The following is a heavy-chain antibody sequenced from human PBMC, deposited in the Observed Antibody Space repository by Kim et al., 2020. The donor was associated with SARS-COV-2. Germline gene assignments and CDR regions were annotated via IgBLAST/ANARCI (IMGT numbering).Heavy chain of an antibody. V-gene: IGHV3-21*01. CDR2: ISSSSSYI. J-gene: IGHJ4*02. CDR1: GFTFSSYS. D-gene: IGHD3-10*01. Sequence: GGSLRLSCAASGFTFSSYSMNWVRQAPGKGLEWVSSISSSSSYIYYADSVKGRFTISRDNAKNSLYLQMNSLRAEDTAVYYCARDLGGFYGSGSYYPRIFGYWGQLTLVTVSS. CDR3: ARDLGGFYGSGSYYPRIFGY.